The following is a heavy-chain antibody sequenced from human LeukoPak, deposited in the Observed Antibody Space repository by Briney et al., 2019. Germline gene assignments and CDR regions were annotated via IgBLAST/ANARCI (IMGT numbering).Heavy chain of an antibody. Sequence: ASVKVSCKASGYTFTGYYMHCVRQAPGHRLEWMGWINPNSGGTNYAQKFQGRVTMTRDTSISTAYMELSRLRSDDTAVYYCARDSHEITVTTLDWGQGTLVTVSS. CDR1: GYTFTGYY. J-gene: IGHJ4*02. V-gene: IGHV1-2*02. D-gene: IGHD4-17*01. CDR2: INPNSGGT. CDR3: ARDSHEITVTTLD.